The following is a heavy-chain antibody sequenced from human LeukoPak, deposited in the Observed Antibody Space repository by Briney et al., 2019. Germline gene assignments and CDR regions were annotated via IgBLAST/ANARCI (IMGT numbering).Heavy chain of an antibody. CDR2: ISVSGDST. D-gene: IGHD3-10*01. J-gene: IGHJ4*02. Sequence: PGGSLRLSCAASGFSFNNYAMNWARQASGKGLEWVSTISVSGDSTFYADSVQGRFTISRDTSRNSLSLHMNSLRAEDTAVYFCARRGGRNGWGDFDYWGQGTLVTVSS. CDR1: GFSFNNYA. CDR3: ARRGGRNGWGDFDY. V-gene: IGHV3-23*01.